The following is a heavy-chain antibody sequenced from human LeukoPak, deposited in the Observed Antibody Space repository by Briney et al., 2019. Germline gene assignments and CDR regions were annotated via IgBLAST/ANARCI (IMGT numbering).Heavy chain of an antibody. D-gene: IGHD6-19*01. CDR3: ARDRLAVAGNY. Sequence: GGSLRLSCAAFEFSVSSNYMSWVRQAPGKGLEWVSVIYSGGSTYYADSVKGRFTISRDNSKNTLYLQMNSLRVEDTALYYCARDRLAVAGNYWGQGTLVTVSS. V-gene: IGHV3-53*01. J-gene: IGHJ4*02. CDR1: EFSVSSNY. CDR2: IYSGGST.